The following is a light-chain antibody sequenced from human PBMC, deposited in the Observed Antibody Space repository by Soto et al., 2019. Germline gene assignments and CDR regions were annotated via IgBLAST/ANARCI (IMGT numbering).Light chain of an antibody. J-gene: IGLJ1*01. CDR1: SSDVGAYNY. Sequence: QSALTQPPSASGSPGQSVTISCTGTSSDVGAYNYVSWYQQHPDKAPKLMIYEVSKRPSGVPDRFSGSQSGSTASLTVSGLQAEDEADYYCSSYAGSNNYVFGTGTKLTVL. CDR2: EVS. CDR3: SSYAGSNNYV. V-gene: IGLV2-8*01.